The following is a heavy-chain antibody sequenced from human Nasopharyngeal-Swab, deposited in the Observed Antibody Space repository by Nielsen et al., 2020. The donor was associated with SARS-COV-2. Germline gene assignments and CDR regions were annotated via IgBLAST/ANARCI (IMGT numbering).Heavy chain of an antibody. CDR2: INPNSGGT. Sequence: ASVKVSCKASGYTFTGYYMHWVRQAPGQGLEWMGWINPNSGGTNYAQKLQGRVTMTTDTSTSTAYMELRSLRSDDTAVYYCARDQPPPYDFWSGYYREYNWFDPWGQGTLVTVSS. CDR1: GYTFTGYY. J-gene: IGHJ5*02. CDR3: ARDQPPPYDFWSGYYREYNWFDP. V-gene: IGHV1-2*02. D-gene: IGHD3-3*01.